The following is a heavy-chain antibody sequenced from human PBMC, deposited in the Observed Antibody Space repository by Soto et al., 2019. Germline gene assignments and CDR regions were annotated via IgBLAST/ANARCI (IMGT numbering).Heavy chain of an antibody. Sequence: GGSLRLSCAASGFTFSDHYMDWVRQAPGKGLEWVGRSRAKVNSYTTEYAASVRGRFTISRDESSNLLFLQMKSLKSDDTAVYYCARVDNGLDVWGQGTMVTVSS. CDR2: SRAKVNSYTT. J-gene: IGHJ6*02. CDR3: ARVDNGLDV. V-gene: IGHV3-72*01. CDR1: GFTFSDHY.